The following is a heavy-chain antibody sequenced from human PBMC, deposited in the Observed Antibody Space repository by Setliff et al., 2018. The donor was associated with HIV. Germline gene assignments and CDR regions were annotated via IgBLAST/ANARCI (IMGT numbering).Heavy chain of an antibody. J-gene: IGHJ1*01. CDR3: AKGPPGLRYCSSTSCSSSGYFQH. CDR1: GFTFSNQP. Sequence: GGSLRLSCEGSGFTFSNQPMSWVRQAPGKGLEWVSAIGSSGVTTYYGGSVKGRFTISRDNSRNMVYLQMSGLRAEDTAVYYCAKGPPGLRYCSSTSCSSSGYFQHWGQGTLVTVSS. V-gene: IGHV3-23*01. D-gene: IGHD2-2*01. CDR2: IGSSGVTT.